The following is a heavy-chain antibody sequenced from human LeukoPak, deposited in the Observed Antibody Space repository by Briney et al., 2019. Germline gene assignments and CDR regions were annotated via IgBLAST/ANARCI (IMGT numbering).Heavy chain of an antibody. V-gene: IGHV3-23*01. CDR2: ISGSGGST. Sequence: GGSLRLSCAASGFTFSSYAMSWVSQAPGKRLKWVSAISGSGGSTYYADSVKGRFTISRDNSKNTLYLQMNSLRAEDTAVYYCATNAYYDFWSGYPYYFDYWGQGTLVTVSS. D-gene: IGHD3-3*01. CDR3: ATNAYYDFWSGYPYYFDY. J-gene: IGHJ4*02. CDR1: GFTFSSYA.